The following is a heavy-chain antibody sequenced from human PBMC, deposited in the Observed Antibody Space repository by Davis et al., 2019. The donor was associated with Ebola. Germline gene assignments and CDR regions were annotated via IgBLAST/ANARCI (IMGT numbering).Heavy chain of an antibody. Sequence: GESLKISCAASGFTFGSYSMHWVRQAPGKGLEWVAVISYNGGHQYYGDSVKGRFTISRDNSKNTVYLQVNSLRVEDTALYYCARTANSGWEADFWGQGTLVTVSS. CDR3: ARTANSGWEADF. CDR2: ISYNGGHQ. J-gene: IGHJ4*02. V-gene: IGHV3-30*04. D-gene: IGHD6-19*01. CDR1: GFTFGSYS.